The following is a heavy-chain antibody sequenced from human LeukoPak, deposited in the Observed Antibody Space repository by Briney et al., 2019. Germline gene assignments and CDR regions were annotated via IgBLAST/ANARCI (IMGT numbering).Heavy chain of an antibody. D-gene: IGHD1-20*01. CDR1: GASIRHYY. Sequence: PSETLSLTCTVSGASIRHYYLSWIRQPPGKGLEWIGNLYHSGSPNYNPSLKSRVTISIDTAKNQFSLRLRSVTAADTAVYYCATLTGTTYPYYFDFWGQATLVTVSS. V-gene: IGHV4-59*01. CDR2: LYHSGSP. CDR3: ATLTGTTYPYYFDF. J-gene: IGHJ4*02.